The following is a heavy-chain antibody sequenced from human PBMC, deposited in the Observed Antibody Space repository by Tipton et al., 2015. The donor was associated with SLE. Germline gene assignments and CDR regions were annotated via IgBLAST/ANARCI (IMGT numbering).Heavy chain of an antibody. J-gene: IGHJ4*02. CDR3: AKDIESGYSSGPGY. CDR1: GFTFDDYA. Sequence: SLRLSCAASGFTFDDYAMHWVRQAPGKGLEWVSGISWNSGSIGYADSVKGRFTISRDNAKNSLYLQMNSLRAEDTALYYCAKDIESGYSSGPGYWGQGTLATVSS. CDR2: ISWNSGSI. V-gene: IGHV3-9*01. D-gene: IGHD6-19*01.